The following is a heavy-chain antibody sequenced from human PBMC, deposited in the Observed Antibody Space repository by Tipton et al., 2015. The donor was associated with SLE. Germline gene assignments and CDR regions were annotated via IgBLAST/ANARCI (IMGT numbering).Heavy chain of an antibody. V-gene: IGHV4-39*01. D-gene: IGHD2-8*01. CDR1: GGSISGSNYY. CDR3: ARHDTNYGRNWFDP. Sequence: PGLVKPSETLSLTCTVSGGSISGSNYYWAGIRQPPGKGPEWIGRITNNGNTYYIPSLQSRVTMSVDTSKNHFSLKLSSVTAADTAVYYCARHDTNYGRNWFDPWGQGTLVTVSS. J-gene: IGHJ5*02. CDR2: ITNNGNT.